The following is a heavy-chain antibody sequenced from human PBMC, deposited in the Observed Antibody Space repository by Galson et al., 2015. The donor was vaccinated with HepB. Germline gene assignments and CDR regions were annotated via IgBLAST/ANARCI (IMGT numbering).Heavy chain of an antibody. CDR2: ISGSGTYI. D-gene: IGHD3-10*01. V-gene: IGHV3-21*01. CDR1: GLTLSTYT. J-gene: IGHJ5*02. Sequence: SLRLSCAASGLTLSTYTMNWVRQAPGKGLEWVSSISGSGTYIYYADSLKGRFTVSRDNAKNSLYLQMNSLRGEDTAVYYCTRKLPGAEGFDPWGQGTLVTVSS. CDR3: TRKLPGAEGFDP.